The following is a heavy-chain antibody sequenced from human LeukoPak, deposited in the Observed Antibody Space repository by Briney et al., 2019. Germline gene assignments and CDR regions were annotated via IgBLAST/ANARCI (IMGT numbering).Heavy chain of an antibody. Sequence: SETLSLTCAVYGGSFSGYYWSWIRQPPGKGLEWIGEINHSGSTNYNPSLKSRVTISVDTSKNQFSLKLSTVTAADTAVYYCARASYNWNYRVDYWGQGTLVTVSS. CDR3: ARASYNWNYRVDY. D-gene: IGHD1-7*01. CDR2: INHSGST. J-gene: IGHJ4*02. V-gene: IGHV4-34*01. CDR1: GGSFSGYY.